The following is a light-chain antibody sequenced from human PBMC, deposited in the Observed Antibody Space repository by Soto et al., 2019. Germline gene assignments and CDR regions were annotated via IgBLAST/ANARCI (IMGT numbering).Light chain of an antibody. CDR1: SEHSNYA. Sequence: QPVLTQSPSASASLGASVKLTCTLSSEHSNYAIAWYQQQPEKGPRYLMKLATDGSHTKGDGIPDRFSGSSSGAERYLTISSLQSEDEADYYCQTWGTGGCVFGGGTKLTVL. CDR2: LATDGSH. V-gene: IGLV4-69*01. J-gene: IGLJ3*02. CDR3: QTWGTGGCV.